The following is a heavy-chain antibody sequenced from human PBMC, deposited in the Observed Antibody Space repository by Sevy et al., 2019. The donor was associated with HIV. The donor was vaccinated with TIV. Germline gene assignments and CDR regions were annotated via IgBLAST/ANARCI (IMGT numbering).Heavy chain of an antibody. CDR2: IIPIFGTA. V-gene: IGHV1-69*13. J-gene: IGHJ5*02. D-gene: IGHD4-17*01. CDR1: GGTFSSYA. CDR3: ASLFDYGARRWFDP. Sequence: ASVKVSCKASGGTFSSYASSWVRQAPGQGLEWMGGIIPIFGTANYAQKFQGRVTITADESTSTAYMELSSLRSEDTAVYYCASLFDYGARRWFDPWGQGTLVTVSS.